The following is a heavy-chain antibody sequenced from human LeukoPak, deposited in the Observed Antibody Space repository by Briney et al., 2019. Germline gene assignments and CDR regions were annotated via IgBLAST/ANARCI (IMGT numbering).Heavy chain of an antibody. CDR2: ISYDGGEK. Sequence: PGGSLRLSCAASGFTFSSYWMSWVRQAPGKGLEWVSVISYDGGEKYYADSARGRFTISRDNSKNTLYLQVDSLRAEDTAVYYCAKHAASLYCSGDSCYTYGMDVWGQGTTVTVSS. J-gene: IGHJ6*02. CDR1: GFTFSSYW. CDR3: AKHAASLYCSGDSCYTYGMDV. V-gene: IGHV3-30*18. D-gene: IGHD2-15*01.